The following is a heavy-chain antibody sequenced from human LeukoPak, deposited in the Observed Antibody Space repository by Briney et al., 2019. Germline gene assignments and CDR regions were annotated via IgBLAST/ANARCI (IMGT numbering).Heavy chain of an antibody. Sequence: ASVKVSCKASGYSLTTYYMHWVRQAPGQGLEWMGIINPSGGTTSYAQKFQGRVTMTRDTSTSTVYMELSSLRSEDTAVYYCARDRAVDTTMVIFDYWGQGTLVTVSS. J-gene: IGHJ4*02. CDR3: ARDRAVDTTMVIFDY. CDR2: INPSGGTT. CDR1: GYSLTTYY. V-gene: IGHV1-46*01. D-gene: IGHD5-18*01.